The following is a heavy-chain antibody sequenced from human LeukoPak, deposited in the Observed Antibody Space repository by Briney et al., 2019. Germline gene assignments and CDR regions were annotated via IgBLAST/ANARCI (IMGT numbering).Heavy chain of an antibody. D-gene: IGHD2-2*01. Sequence: TGGSLRLSCAASGFTFSSYAMSWVRQAPGKGLEWVSSISSSSSYIYYADSVKGRFTISRDNAKNSLYLQMNSLRAEDTAVYYCARAGGYCSSTSCYVGYFDYWGQGTLVTVSS. J-gene: IGHJ4*02. CDR2: ISSSSSYI. CDR1: GFTFSSYA. CDR3: ARAGGYCSSTSCYVGYFDY. V-gene: IGHV3-21*01.